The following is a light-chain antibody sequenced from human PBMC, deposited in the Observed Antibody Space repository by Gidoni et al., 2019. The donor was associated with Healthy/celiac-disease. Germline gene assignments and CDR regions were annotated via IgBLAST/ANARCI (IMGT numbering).Light chain of an antibody. V-gene: IGKV1-39*01. CDR1: QSISSY. CDR2: AAS. Sequence: DIHMTQSPSSLSASVGDRVTITCRASQSISSYLNWYQQKPGKAPKLLIYAASSLQSGVPSRFSGSGSGTDFTLTISSLQPEDFATYYCQQSYSTPLTFXQXTKVEIK. CDR3: QQSYSTPLT. J-gene: IGKJ1*01.